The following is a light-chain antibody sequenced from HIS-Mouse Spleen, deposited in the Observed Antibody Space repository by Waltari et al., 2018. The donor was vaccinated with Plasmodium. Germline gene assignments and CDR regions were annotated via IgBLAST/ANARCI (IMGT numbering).Light chain of an antibody. Sequence: QSVLTQPPSASGTPGQRVTISCSGSSSNIGSNTVTWYQQLPGTAPKPLTYRNNTRPSGVPDRFAGSKSGTSASLAISGLQSEDEADYYCAAWDDSLNGWVFGGGTKLTVL. CDR2: RNN. V-gene: IGLV1-44*01. CDR3: AAWDDSLNGWV. CDR1: SSNIGSNT. J-gene: IGLJ3*02.